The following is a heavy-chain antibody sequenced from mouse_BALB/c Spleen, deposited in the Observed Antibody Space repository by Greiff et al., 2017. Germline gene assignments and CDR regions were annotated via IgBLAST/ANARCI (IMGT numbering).Heavy chain of an antibody. CDR3: ARWEYVYAMDY. CDR1: GYAFTSYN. D-gene: IGHD4-1*01. V-gene: IGHV1S135*01. CDR2: IDPYNGGT. Sequence: VQLQQPGAELVRPGASVKLSCKASGYAFTSYNMYWVKQSHGKSLEWIGYIDPYNGGTSYNQKFKGKATLTVDKSSSTAYMHLNSLTSEDSAVYYCARWEYVYAMDYWGQGTSVTVSS. J-gene: IGHJ4*01.